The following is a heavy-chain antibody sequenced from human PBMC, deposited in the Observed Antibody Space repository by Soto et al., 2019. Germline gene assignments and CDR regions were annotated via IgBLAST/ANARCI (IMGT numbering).Heavy chain of an antibody. J-gene: IGHJ4*02. V-gene: IGHV1-18*01. CDR1: GYTFTSYG. D-gene: IGHD2-8*01. CDR2: ISAYNGNT. CDR3: ARGGGIYCTNGVCHHYFDY. Sequence: ASVKVSCKASGYTFTSYGISWVRQAPGQGLEWMGWISAYNGNTNYAQKIQGRVTMTTDTSTSTAYMELRSLRFDDTAVYYCARGGGIYCTNGVCHHYFDYWGQGTLVTVSS.